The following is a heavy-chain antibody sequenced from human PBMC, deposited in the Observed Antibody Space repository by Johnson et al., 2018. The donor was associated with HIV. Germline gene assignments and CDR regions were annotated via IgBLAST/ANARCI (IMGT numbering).Heavy chain of an antibody. Sequence: MQVVESGGGVVQPGGSLRLSCAASGCTFSSYDMHWVRQATGKGLEWVSTIGPAGDTYYPGSVKGRFTISRDNAKNALYLQMNSLRVEDTAIYYCARAGWRQLVEDAFDIWGQGTMVTVSS. CDR1: GCTFSSYD. CDR2: IGPAGDT. D-gene: IGHD6-13*01. J-gene: IGHJ3*02. CDR3: ARAGWRQLVEDAFDI. V-gene: IGHV3-13*01.